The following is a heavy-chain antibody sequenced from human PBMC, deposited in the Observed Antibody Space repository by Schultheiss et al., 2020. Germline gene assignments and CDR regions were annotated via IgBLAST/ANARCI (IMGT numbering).Heavy chain of an antibody. Sequence: GGSLRLSCAASGFTFSSYAMSWFRQAPGKGLEWVGFIRSKAYGGTTEYAASVKGRFTISRDDSKSIAYLQMNSLKTEDTAVYYCTRGNYYGSNGMDVWGQGTTVTVSS. CDR2: IRSKAYGGTT. CDR1: GFTFSSYA. CDR3: TRGNYYGSNGMDV. D-gene: IGHD3-10*01. J-gene: IGHJ6*02. V-gene: IGHV3-49*03.